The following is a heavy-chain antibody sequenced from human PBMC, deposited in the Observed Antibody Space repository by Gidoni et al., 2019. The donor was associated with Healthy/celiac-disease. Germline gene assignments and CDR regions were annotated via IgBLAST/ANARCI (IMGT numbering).Heavy chain of an antibody. CDR3: ARPGGHDAFDI. CDR2: IYPGDSDT. D-gene: IGHD2-8*02. Sequence: GRQMPGKGLEWMGIIYPGDSDTRYRPSFQGQVTISADKSISTAYLQWSSLKASDTAMYYCARPGGHDAFDIWGQGTMVTVSS. J-gene: IGHJ3*02. V-gene: IGHV5-51*01.